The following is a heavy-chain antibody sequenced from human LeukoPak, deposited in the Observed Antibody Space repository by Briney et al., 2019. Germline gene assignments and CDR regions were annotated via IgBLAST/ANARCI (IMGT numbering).Heavy chain of an antibody. V-gene: IGHV4-39*02. J-gene: IGHJ3*02. D-gene: IGHD2-21*02. CDR1: GGSFSGYY. CDR2: IYYSGST. CDR3: ARGGYCGGDCYENDAFDI. Sequence: PSETLSLTCAVYGGSFSGYYWGWIRQPPGKELKWIGSIYYSGSTYHNPSLESRVTISVDTSKNHFSLKLSSVTAADTAVYYCARGGYCGGDCYENDAFDIWGQGTVVTVSS.